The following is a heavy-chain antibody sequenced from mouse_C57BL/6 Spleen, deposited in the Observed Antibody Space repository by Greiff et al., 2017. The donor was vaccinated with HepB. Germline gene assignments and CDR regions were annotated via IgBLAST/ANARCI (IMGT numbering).Heavy chain of an antibody. CDR2: IYPGSGST. Sequence: QVQLQQPGAELVKPGASVKMSCKASGYTFTSYWITWVKQRPGQGLEWIGDIYPGSGSTNYNEKFKSKATLTVDTSSSTAYMQLSSLTSEDSAVYYCARDVYYYGGSYEVFAYWGQGTLVTVSA. CDR3: ARDVYYYGGSYEVFAY. J-gene: IGHJ3*01. D-gene: IGHD1-1*01. V-gene: IGHV1-55*01. CDR1: GYTFTSYW.